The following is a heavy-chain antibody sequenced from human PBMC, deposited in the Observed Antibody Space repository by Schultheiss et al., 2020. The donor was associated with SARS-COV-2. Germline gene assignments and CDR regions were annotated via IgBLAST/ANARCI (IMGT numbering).Heavy chain of an antibody. J-gene: IGHJ6*02. CDR2: ISAYNGNT. D-gene: IGHD2-2*01. CDR3: ARVRYCSSTSCSKHAYYYYGMDV. Sequence: ASVKVSCKASGYTFTSYDINWVRQAPGQGLEWMGWISAYNGNTNYAQKLQGRVTMTTDTSTSTAYMELRSLRSDDTAVYYCARVRYCSSTSCSKHAYYYYGMDVWGQGTTVTVSS. CDR1: GYTFTSYD. V-gene: IGHV1-18*01.